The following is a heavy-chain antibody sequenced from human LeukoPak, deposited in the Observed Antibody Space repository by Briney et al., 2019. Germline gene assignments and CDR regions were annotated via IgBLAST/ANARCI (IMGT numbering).Heavy chain of an antibody. V-gene: IGHV3-74*01. CDR3: ARGLYYYDSSGYGAY. D-gene: IGHD3-22*01. J-gene: IGHJ4*02. CDR1: GLTFSSYW. Sequence: PGGSLRLSCEASGLTFSSYWMHWVRQAPGKGLVWVSRINSDGSSTSYADSVKGRFTISRDNAKNTLYLQMNSLRAEDTAVYYCARGLYYYDSSGYGAYWGQGTLVTVS. CDR2: INSDGSST.